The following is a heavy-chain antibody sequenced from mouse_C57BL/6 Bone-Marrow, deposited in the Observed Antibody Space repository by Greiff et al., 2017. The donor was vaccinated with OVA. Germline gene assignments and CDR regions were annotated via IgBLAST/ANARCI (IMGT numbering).Heavy chain of an antibody. D-gene: IGHD3-2*02. Sequence: QVQLQQPGAELVRPGSSVKLSCKASGYTFTSYWMHWVKQRPIQGLEWIGNIDPSDSETHYTQKFKDKATLTVDKSSSTAYMQLSSLTSDDSAVYYCALDSSGPYAMDYWGQGTSVTVSS. V-gene: IGHV1-52*01. CDR1: GYTFTSYW. CDR3: ALDSSGPYAMDY. J-gene: IGHJ4*01. CDR2: IDPSDSET.